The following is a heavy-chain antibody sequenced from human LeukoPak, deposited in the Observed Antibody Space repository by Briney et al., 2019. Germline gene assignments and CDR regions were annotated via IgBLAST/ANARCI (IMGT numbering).Heavy chain of an antibody. V-gene: IGHV3-23*01. CDR2: ISGSGGST. D-gene: IGHD1-7*01. Sequence: PGPSLRLSCAASGFTFSSYAMSWVRQAPGKGLDWVPAISGSGGSTYYADSVKGRFTISRANSKNTPYLQMTSLRAQDTPVSYPAKAGPTRWLNYYGMDASGHGTPVTAS. CDR1: GFTFSSYA. J-gene: IGHJ6*02. CDR3: AKAGPTRWLNYYGMDA.